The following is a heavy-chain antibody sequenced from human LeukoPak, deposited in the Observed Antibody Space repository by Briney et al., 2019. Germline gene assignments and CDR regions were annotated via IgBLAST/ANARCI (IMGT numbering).Heavy chain of an antibody. J-gene: IGHJ4*02. CDR2: IIPIIGTA. V-gene: IGHV1-69*06. CDR1: GGTFSSYA. CDR3: ASGTTDIVVVPATLRNYYFDY. Sequence: ASVKVSCKASGGTFSSYAISWVRQAPGQGLEWMGGIIPIIGTANYAQKFQGRVTITADKSTSTAYMELSSLRSEDTAVYYCASGTTDIVVVPATLRNYYFDYWGQGTLVTVSS. D-gene: IGHD2-2*01.